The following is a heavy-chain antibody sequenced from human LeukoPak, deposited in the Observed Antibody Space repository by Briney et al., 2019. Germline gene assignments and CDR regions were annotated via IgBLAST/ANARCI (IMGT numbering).Heavy chain of an antibody. CDR3: ARVMFRVAATKWYFDY. J-gene: IGHJ4*02. CDR1: GGTFSSYA. D-gene: IGHD2-15*01. Sequence: SVKVSCKASGGTFSSYAISWVRQAPGQGLEWMGGIIPIFGTANYAQKFQGRVTITADESTSTAYMELSSLRSEDTAVYYCARVMFRVAATKWYFDYWGQGTLVTVSS. CDR2: IIPIFGTA. V-gene: IGHV1-69*01.